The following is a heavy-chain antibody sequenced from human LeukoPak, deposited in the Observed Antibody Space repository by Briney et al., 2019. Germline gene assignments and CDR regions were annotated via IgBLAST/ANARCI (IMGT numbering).Heavy chain of an antibody. CDR1: GFTFSSYA. CDR3: AKVRGGGIAFDI. CDR2: ISGSGGST. Sequence: GGSLRLSCAASGFTFSSYAMSWVRQAPGKGLEWVSAISGSGGSTYYAGSVKGRFTISRDNSKNTLYLQMNSLRAEDTAVYYCAKVRGGGIAFDIWGQGTMVTVSS. D-gene: IGHD3-16*01. J-gene: IGHJ3*02. V-gene: IGHV3-23*01.